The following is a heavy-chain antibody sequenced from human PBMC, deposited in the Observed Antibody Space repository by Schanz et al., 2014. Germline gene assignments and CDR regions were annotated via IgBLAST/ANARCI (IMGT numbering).Heavy chain of an antibody. J-gene: IGHJ4*02. CDR2: INPNTGGT. V-gene: IGHV1-2*02. Sequence: QVQLVQSGAEVRKPGSSVRVSCKASGGTFTSYAFSWVRQAPGQGLEWMGRINPNTGGTNFAQKFQGRVTMTRDTSITTAYMDLSGLTSDDTATYFCARARYTGYDCSGYWGQGTLLIVSS. CDR3: ARARYTGYDCSGY. CDR1: GGTFTSYA. D-gene: IGHD5-12*01.